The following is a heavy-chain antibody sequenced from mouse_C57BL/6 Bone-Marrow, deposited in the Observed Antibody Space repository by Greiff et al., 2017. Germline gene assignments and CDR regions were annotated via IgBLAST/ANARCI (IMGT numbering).Heavy chain of an antibody. CDR3: ARMDDYDVLWYFDV. D-gene: IGHD2-4*01. V-gene: IGHV1-81*01. Sequence: QVQLKESGAELARPGASVKLSCKASGYTFTSYGISWVKQRTGQGLEWIGEIYPRSGNTYYNEKFKGKATLTADKSSSTAYMELRSLTSEDSAVYFCARMDDYDVLWYFDVWGTGTTVTVSS. CDR1: GYTFTSYG. CDR2: IYPRSGNT. J-gene: IGHJ1*03.